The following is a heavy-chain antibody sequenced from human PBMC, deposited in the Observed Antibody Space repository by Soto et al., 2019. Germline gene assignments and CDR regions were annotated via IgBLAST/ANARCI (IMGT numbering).Heavy chain of an antibody. J-gene: IGHJ4*02. CDR1: GFTFNSYA. CDR2: ISSDGSKI. V-gene: IGHV3-23*01. D-gene: IGHD7-27*01. Sequence: EVQLLESGGDLVQPGGSLRLSCAASGFTFNSYAMCWVRQAPGKGLEWVSCISSDGSKIFYADSVKGRFTISRDNSKNTLYLQVKSLRVEDTAVYYCVSRGPNWGFFDYWGQGTLVNVSS. CDR3: VSRGPNWGFFDY.